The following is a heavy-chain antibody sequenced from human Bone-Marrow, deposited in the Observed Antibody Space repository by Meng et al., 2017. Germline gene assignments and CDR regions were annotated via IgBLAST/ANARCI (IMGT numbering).Heavy chain of an antibody. CDR1: GYTFTSYA. Sequence: QVHLVQPGSELKKPGASVKVSCKASGYTFTSYAMNWVRQAPGQGLEWMGRINPNSGGTNYAQKFQGRVTMTRDTSISTAYMELSRLRSDDTAVYYCARLRLGSGSYYNDWFDPWGQGTLVTVSS. CDR3: ARLRLGSGSYYNDWFDP. CDR2: INPNSGGT. V-gene: IGHV1-2*06. D-gene: IGHD3-10*01. J-gene: IGHJ5*02.